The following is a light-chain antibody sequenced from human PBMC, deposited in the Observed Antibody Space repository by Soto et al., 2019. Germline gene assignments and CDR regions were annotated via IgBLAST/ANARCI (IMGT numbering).Light chain of an antibody. CDR1: QSVGTY. J-gene: IGKJ5*01. CDR3: QHHSIWPVS. Sequence: IALTQSPATLSLSPGERRTLFGRASQSVGTYLAWYQPKPGQSPRLLMFDVSNRATGIPARFSGSGSGTDFTLTISSLEPEDVGVYDCQHHSIWPVSFGQGTRLEI. CDR2: DVS. V-gene: IGKV3-11*01.